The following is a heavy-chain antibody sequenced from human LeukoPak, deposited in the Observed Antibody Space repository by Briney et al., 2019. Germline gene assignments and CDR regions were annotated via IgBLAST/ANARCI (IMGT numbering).Heavy chain of an antibody. CDR2: INYSGST. CDR3: ARQSVGSGEFNFDY. J-gene: IGHJ4*02. V-gene: IGHV4-34*01. CDR1: GGSFSGYY. Sequence: SETLSLTCAVYGGSFSGYYWGWIRQPPGKGLEWIGSINYSGSTYYKPSLKSRVTISVDTSKNQFSLNLSSVTAADTAVYYCARQSVGSGEFNFDYWGQGTLVTVSS. D-gene: IGHD3-10*01.